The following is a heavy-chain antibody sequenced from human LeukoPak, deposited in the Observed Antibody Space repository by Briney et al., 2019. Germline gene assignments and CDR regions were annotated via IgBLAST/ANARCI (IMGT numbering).Heavy chain of an antibody. CDR3: AALVVRGVIRFDP. D-gene: IGHD3-10*01. J-gene: IGHJ5*02. V-gene: IGHV1-58*02. Sequence: SVKVSCKASGYTFTGYYMHWVRQARGQRLEWIGWIVVGSGNTNYAQKIQERVTITRDMSTSTAYMELSSLRSEDTAVYYCAALVVRGVIRFDPWGQGTLVTVSS. CDR2: IVVGSGNT. CDR1: GYTFTGYY.